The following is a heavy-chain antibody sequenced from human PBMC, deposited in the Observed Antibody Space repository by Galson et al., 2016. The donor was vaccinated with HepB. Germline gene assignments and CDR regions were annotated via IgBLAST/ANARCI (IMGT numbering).Heavy chain of an antibody. V-gene: IGHV3-21*01. D-gene: IGHD1-26*01. J-gene: IGHJ3*02. CDR1: GFTFSSYS. CDR3: SAWLLSGSYFLGAFDI. Sequence: SLRLSCAASGFTFSSYSMNWVRQAPGKGLEWVSSISSSSSYIYYADSVKGRFTFSRDNAKNSLYLQMNSLRAEDTAVYYCSAWLLSGSYFLGAFDIWGQGTMVTVSS. CDR2: ISSSSSYI.